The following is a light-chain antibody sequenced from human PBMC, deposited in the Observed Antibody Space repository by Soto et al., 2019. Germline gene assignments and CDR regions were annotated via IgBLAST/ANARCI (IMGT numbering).Light chain of an antibody. CDR2: GSS. CDR1: HDIGTF. J-gene: IGKJ3*01. Sequence: IQLTQSPSSLSASVGDRITITCRASHDIGTFLAWYQQKPGKPPKLLIYGSSTFQSAASSTFSGSGSGTTFTLTISTIQPEDFATYYCQHLNGYPPLFTFGPGTNVDLK. CDR3: QHLNGYPPLFT. V-gene: IGKV1-9*01.